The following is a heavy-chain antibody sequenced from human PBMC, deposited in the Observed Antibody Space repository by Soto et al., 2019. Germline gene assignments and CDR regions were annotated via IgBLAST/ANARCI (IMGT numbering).Heavy chain of an antibody. CDR3: AKPNLYCSSTSCYDY. CDR1: GFTFSGYA. CDR2: ISGGGST. V-gene: IGHV3-23*01. J-gene: IGHJ4*02. Sequence: PGGSLRLSCAASGFTFSGYAMSWVRQAPGKGLEWVSAISGGGSTYYADSVKGRFTISRDNSKNTLYLQMNSLRAEDTAVYYCAKPNLYCSSTSCYDYWGQGTLVTAPQ. D-gene: IGHD2-2*01.